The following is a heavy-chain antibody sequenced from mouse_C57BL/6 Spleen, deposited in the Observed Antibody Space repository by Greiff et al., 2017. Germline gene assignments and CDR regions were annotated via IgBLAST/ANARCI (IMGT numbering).Heavy chain of an antibody. CDR2: IYPGDGDT. D-gene: IGHD2-5*01. V-gene: IGHV1-82*01. CDR3: ARENYYSKSYWYFDV. CDR1: GYTFTSYW. Sequence: QVQLQQPGAELVKPGASVKLSCKASGYTFTSYWMHWVKQRPGRGLEWIGRIYPGDGDTNYNGKFKGKATLTADKSSSTAYMQLSSLTSEDSAVYFCARENYYSKSYWYFDVWGTGTTVTVSS. J-gene: IGHJ1*03.